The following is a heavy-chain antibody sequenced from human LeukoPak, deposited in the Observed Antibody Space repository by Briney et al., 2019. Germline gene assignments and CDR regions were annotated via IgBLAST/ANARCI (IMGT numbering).Heavy chain of an antibody. CDR1: GGSISSYY. V-gene: IGHV4-59*01. J-gene: IGHJ4*02. CDR3: AREGKLTGYFGGLGFNY. D-gene: IGHD6-19*01. CDR2: IDYSGRT. Sequence: SETLSLTCTVSGGSISSYYWSWIRQPPGKGLEWIGNIDYSGRTIYNPVLKSRITVSVDTSKNQFSLNLTSVTAADTAVYYCAREGKLTGYFGGLGFNYWGQGILVTVSS.